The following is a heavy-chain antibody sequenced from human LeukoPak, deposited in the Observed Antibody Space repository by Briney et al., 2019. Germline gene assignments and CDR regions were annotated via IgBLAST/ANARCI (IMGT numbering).Heavy chain of an antibody. CDR2: ISGSRSRT. V-gene: IGHV3-23*01. CDR1: GFTFSSYA. Sequence: GGSLRLSCGASGFTFSSYAMSWVRQAPGKGLEWGSDISGSRSRTYYADSVKGPFTISRDTSKDTLYLQMNSLRAEDTAVYYCAKALTSYYNYMDVWGKGTTVTVSS. J-gene: IGHJ6*03. CDR3: AKALTSYYNYMDV.